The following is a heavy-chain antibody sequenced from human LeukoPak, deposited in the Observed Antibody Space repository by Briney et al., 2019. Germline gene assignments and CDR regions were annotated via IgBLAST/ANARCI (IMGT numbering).Heavy chain of an antibody. CDR2: INHSGST. Sequence: PSETLSLTCAVYGGSFSGYYWSWIRQPPGKGLEWIGEINHSGSTNYNPSLKSRVTISVDTSKNQFSLKLSSVTAADTAVYYCARSRRDGYNYVIVASMDVWGKGTTVTVSS. CDR3: ARSRRDGYNYVIVASMDV. D-gene: IGHD5-24*01. CDR1: GGSFSGYY. J-gene: IGHJ6*03. V-gene: IGHV4-34*01.